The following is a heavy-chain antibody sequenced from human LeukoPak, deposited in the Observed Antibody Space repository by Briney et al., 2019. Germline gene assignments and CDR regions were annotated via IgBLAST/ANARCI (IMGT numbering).Heavy chain of an antibody. V-gene: IGHV1-2*02. CDR2: INANSGDT. J-gene: IGHJ1*01. D-gene: IGHD6-19*01. CDR3: ARGRQSHYFQH. CDR1: GHTFTGYY. Sequence: ASVKVSCKASGHTFTGYYMHWVRQAPGQGLEWMGWINANSGDTNYAQKFQGRVTMTRDTSISTAYMELSSLRYEDTAVYYCARGRQSHYFQHWGQGTLVTVSS.